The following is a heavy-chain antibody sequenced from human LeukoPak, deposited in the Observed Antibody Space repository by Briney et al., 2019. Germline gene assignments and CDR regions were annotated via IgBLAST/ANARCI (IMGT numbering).Heavy chain of an antibody. Sequence: GASVKVSCKASGYTFTSYAMHWVRQAPGQRLEWMGWINAGNGNTKYSQKFQGRVTITRDTSASTAYMELSSLRSDDTAVYYCARVVTGTYRGDYWGQGTLVTVSS. D-gene: IGHD1-7*01. CDR2: INAGNGNT. J-gene: IGHJ4*02. CDR1: GYTFTSYA. CDR3: ARVVTGTYRGDY. V-gene: IGHV1-3*01.